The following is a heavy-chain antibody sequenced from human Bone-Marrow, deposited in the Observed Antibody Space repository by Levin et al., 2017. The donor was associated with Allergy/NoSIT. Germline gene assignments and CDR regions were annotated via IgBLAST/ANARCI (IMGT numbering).Heavy chain of an antibody. V-gene: IGHV4-39*01. CDR3: ATQGYCINGVCSHWFDP. CDR1: GGSIDSTSYY. J-gene: IGHJ5*02. D-gene: IGHD2-8*01. Sequence: GSLRLSCTVSGGSIDSTSYYWGWVRQPPGKGLEWIGSVYYTGSAYYNVSLRSRASISIDTSKNQFSLTLSPMSAADTAVYYCATQGYCINGVCSHWFDPWGQGTLVTVSS. CDR2: VYYTGSA.